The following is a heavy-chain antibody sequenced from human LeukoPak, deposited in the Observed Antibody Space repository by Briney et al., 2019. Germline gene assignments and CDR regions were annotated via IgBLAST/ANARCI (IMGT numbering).Heavy chain of an antibody. CDR2: INPSGGST. J-gene: IGHJ4*02. Sequence: ASVKVSCKASGYTFTSYYMHRVRQAPGQGLEWMGIINPSGGSTSYAQKFQGRVTMTRDTSTSTVYMELSSLRSEDTAVYYCARGVYGDYPINPFDYWGQGTLVTVSS. V-gene: IGHV1-46*01. CDR1: GYTFTSYY. CDR3: ARGVYGDYPINPFDY. D-gene: IGHD4-17*01.